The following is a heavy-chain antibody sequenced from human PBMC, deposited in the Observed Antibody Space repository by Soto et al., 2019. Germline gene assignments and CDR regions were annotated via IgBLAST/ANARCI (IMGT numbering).Heavy chain of an antibody. Sequence: QITLKESGPTLVKPTQTLTLTCTLSGVSLSTDGVGVAWIRQPPGKALEWLALVYWDDDQRYSPSMKGRLTKTKDTSKTQVVLTMPDMHPVDTATYYCAYRPPRVFGDKWFDPWGQGTLVTVSS. J-gene: IGHJ5*02. V-gene: IGHV2-5*02. CDR3: AYRPPRVFGDKWFDP. D-gene: IGHD3-3*01. CDR1: GVSLSTDGVG. CDR2: VYWDDDQ.